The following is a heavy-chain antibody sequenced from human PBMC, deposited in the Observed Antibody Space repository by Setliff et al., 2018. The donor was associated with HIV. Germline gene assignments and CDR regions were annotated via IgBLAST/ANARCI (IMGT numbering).Heavy chain of an antibody. D-gene: IGHD2-15*01. CDR2: MNPNSGNT. V-gene: IGHV1-8*02. J-gene: IGHJ4*02. CDR1: GYTFTSYD. CDR3: AKPFGSDGSRQLDS. Sequence: KVSCKASGYTFTSYDINWVRQATGQGLEWMGWMNPNSGNTGYAQKFQGRVTMTRNTSISTAYMELSSLRSDDTAIYYCAKPFGSDGSRQLDSWGQGTLVTVPQ.